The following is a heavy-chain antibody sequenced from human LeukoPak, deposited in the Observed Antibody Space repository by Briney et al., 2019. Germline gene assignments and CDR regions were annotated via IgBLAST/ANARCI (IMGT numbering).Heavy chain of an antibody. J-gene: IGHJ4*02. D-gene: IGHD2-2*02. CDR3: ATGGVYCSSTSCYTSPEY. V-gene: IGHV1-18*01. Sequence: GASVKVSCKASGYTFTSYGISWVRQAPGQGLEWMRGISAYNGNTNYAQKLQGRVTMTTDTSTSTAYMELRSLRSDDTAVYYCATGGVYCSSTSCYTSPEYWGQGTLVTVSS. CDR1: GYTFTSYG. CDR2: ISAYNGNT.